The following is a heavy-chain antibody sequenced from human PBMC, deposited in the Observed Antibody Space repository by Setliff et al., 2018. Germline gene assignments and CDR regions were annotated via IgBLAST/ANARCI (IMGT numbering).Heavy chain of an antibody. CDR2: INTGNANT. CDR3: ARARYCSSGSGGFYYYYYYMDV. Sequence: ASVKVSCKASGYTFTNYAIHWVRQAPGQRPEWMGWINTGNANTKYSQKFQGRVTITRDASASTAYMELSSLRSEDTAVYYCARARYCSSGSGGFYYYYYYMDVWGKGTTVTVSS. J-gene: IGHJ6*03. CDR1: GYTFTNYA. D-gene: IGHD2-2*01. V-gene: IGHV1-3*04.